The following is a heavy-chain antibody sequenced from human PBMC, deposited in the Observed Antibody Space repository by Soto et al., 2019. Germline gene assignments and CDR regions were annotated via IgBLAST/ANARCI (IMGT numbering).Heavy chain of an antibody. V-gene: IGHV3-23*01. Sequence: EVPLLESGGGLVQPGGSLRLSCASSGFIFANYAMSWVRQAPGKGLEWVSTISGFGGSAYYRDSVKGRFTISRDNSKKTVSLQMNTLGAEDTAMYFCARDPRAVSEKGFDYWGQGALVTVSS. D-gene: IGHD6-19*01. CDR3: ARDPRAVSEKGFDY. CDR2: ISGFGGSA. J-gene: IGHJ4*02. CDR1: GFIFANYA.